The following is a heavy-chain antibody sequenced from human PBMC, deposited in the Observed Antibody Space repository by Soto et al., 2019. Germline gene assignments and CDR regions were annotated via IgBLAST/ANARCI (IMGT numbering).Heavy chain of an antibody. Sequence: QVQLVQSGAEVKKPGSSVKVSCKASGGTFSSYAISWVRQAPGQGLEWMGGIIPIFGTANYAQKFQGRVTITVDESTSTAYMELSSLRSEDTAVYYCARGRYSSGWYWYFDLWGRGTLVTVSS. CDR2: IIPIFGTA. CDR1: GGTFSSYA. J-gene: IGHJ2*01. V-gene: IGHV1-69*01. CDR3: ARGRYSSGWYWYFDL. D-gene: IGHD6-19*01.